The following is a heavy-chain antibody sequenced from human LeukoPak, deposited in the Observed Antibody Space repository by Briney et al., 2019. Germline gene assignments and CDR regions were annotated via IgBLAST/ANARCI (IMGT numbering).Heavy chain of an antibody. CDR1: GYTFTGYY. J-gene: IGHJ5*02. CDR2: INPNRGGT. D-gene: IGHD2-2*01. V-gene: IGHV1-2*02. Sequence: ASVTVSCTASGYTFTGYYMHWLRQAPGKGLEWMGWINPNRGGTNYAQQLQGGVTITRDTSIHKAFMELSRLTSDATAVYYCARLVPAAIAFDTWGQGTLVTVSS. CDR3: ARLVPAAIAFDT.